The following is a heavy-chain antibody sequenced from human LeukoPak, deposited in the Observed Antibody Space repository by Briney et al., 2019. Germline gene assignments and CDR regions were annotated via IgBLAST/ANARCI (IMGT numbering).Heavy chain of an antibody. J-gene: IGHJ5*02. CDR2: ISSSSSYI. Sequence: GGSLRLSCAASGFTFSSYSMNWVHQAPGKGLEWVSSISSSSSYIYYADSVKGRFTISRDNAKNSLYLQMNSLRAEDTAVYYCARDDMDYYGSGSYSNWFDPWGQGTLVTVSS. CDR1: GFTFSSYS. D-gene: IGHD3-10*01. CDR3: ARDDMDYYGSGSYSNWFDP. V-gene: IGHV3-21*01.